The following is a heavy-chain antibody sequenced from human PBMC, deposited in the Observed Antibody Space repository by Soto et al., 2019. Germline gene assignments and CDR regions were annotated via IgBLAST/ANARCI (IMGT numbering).Heavy chain of an antibody. CDR3: PRGLGDTRLVLIAY. D-gene: IGHD2-21*01. J-gene: IGHJ4*02. CDR2: IYYSGST. V-gene: IGHV4-61*01. CDR1: GGSVSSDTYY. Sequence: SEALSRTCGVSGGSVSSDTYYWRWIRQAPGKGLEWIGYIYYSGSTNYKPSLKSRVTISVDTSMNQFSVKLRSATAADTAVYYCPRGLGDTRLVLIAYWRQGTPVTVS.